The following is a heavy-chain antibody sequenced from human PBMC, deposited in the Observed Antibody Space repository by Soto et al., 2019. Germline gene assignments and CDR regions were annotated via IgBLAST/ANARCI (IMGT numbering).Heavy chain of an antibody. D-gene: IGHD3-9*01. J-gene: IGHJ4*02. CDR2: ISGSGGST. V-gene: IGHV3-23*01. CDR1: GFTFSSYA. CDR3: AKDSVLRYFDWLLQSFDY. Sequence: GGSLRLSCAASGFTFSSYAMSWVRQAPGKGLEWVSAISGSGGSTYYADSVKGRFTISRDNSKNTLYLQMNSLRAEDTAVYYCAKDSVLRYFDWLLQSFDYWGQGTLVPSPQ.